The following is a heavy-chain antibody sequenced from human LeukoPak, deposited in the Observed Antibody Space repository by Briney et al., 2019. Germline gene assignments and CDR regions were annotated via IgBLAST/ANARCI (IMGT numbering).Heavy chain of an antibody. D-gene: IGHD3-10*01. CDR1: GFTFSSYG. J-gene: IGHJ6*03. CDR2: TRYDGSNK. Sequence: GGSLRLSCAASGFTFSSYGMHWVRQAPGKGLEWVAFTRYDGSNKYYADSVKGRFTISRDNSKNTLYLQMNSLRAEDTAVYYCAKDGAYYGSGSYYRKRDYYYYMDVWGKGTTVTISS. CDR3: AKDGAYYGSGSYYRKRDYYYYMDV. V-gene: IGHV3-30*02.